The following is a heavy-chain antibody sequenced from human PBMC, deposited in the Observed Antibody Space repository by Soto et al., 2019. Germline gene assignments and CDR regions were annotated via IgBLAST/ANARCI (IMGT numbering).Heavy chain of an antibody. CDR1: GYTFTSYY. D-gene: IGHD6-19*01. Sequence: ASVKVSWKASGYTFTSYYMHWVRQAPGQGLEWMGIINPSGGSTSYAQKFQGRVTMTRDTSTSTVYMELSSLRSEDTAVYYCAREKKGIAVAASYYYYGMDVWGQGTTVPVSS. V-gene: IGHV1-46*01. CDR2: INPSGGST. CDR3: AREKKGIAVAASYYYYGMDV. J-gene: IGHJ6*02.